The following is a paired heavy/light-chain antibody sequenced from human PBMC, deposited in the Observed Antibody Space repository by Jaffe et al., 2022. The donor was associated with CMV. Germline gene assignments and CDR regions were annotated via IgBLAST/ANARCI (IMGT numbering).Heavy chain of an antibody. Sequence: QVQLVESGGGVVQPGRSLRLSCTASGFTFSNYGMHWVRQAPGKGLEWVAIIWYDGNKKYYADSVKGRFTISKDNSKNTLSLQMNSLRAEDTAVYYCARAEGDYDGSGWSAVDYWGQGTLVTVSS. D-gene: IGHD3-22*01. CDR1: GFTFSNYG. CDR2: IWYDGNKK. V-gene: IGHV3-33*01. CDR3: ARAEGDYDGSGWSAVDY. J-gene: IGHJ4*02.
Light chain of an antibody. J-gene: IGLJ3*02. CDR1: SSNIGHNY. CDR2: DNN. Sequence: QSVLTQPPSVSAAPGQKVTISCSASSSNIGHNYVSWYQHLPGTAPKLLIYDNNKRPSGIPDRFSGSMSGTSATLGITGLQTGDEADYYCATWDSPNWVFGGGTKLTVL. CDR3: ATWDSPNWV. V-gene: IGLV1-51*01.